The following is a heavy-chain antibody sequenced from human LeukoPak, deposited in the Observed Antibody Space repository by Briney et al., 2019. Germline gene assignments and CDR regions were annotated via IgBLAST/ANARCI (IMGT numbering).Heavy chain of an antibody. CDR1: GGSISSGDYY. Sequence: PSEALSLTCTVSGGSISSGDYYWSWIRQPPGKGLERIGYIYYSGRTYNPSLKSRVTISVDTSKNQFSLKLSSVTAADTAVYYCARDHPTYGDIVVVPAAIHWAFDIWGQGTMVTVSS. CDR2: IYYSGRT. CDR3: ARDHPTYGDIVVVPAAIHWAFDI. V-gene: IGHV4-30-4*08. J-gene: IGHJ3*02. D-gene: IGHD2-2*01.